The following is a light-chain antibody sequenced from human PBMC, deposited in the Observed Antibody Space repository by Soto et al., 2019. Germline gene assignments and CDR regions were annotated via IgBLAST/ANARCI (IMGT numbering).Light chain of an antibody. J-gene: IGLJ1*01. V-gene: IGLV2-14*03. Sequence: QSVLTQPASVSGSPGQSITISRTGTSSDVGGYNYVSWYQHHPGKAPKLMIYDASNRPSGVSNRFSGSKSGNTASLIISGLQAEDEADYYCSSYTSSSTLSTYVFGTGTKVT. CDR3: SSYTSSSTLSTYV. CDR2: DAS. CDR1: SSDVGGYNY.